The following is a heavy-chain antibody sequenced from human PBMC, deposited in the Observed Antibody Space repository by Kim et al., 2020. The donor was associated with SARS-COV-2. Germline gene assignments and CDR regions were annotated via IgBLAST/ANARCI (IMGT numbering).Heavy chain of an antibody. CDR1: GFSFSESW. J-gene: IGHJ4*02. D-gene: IGHD1-26*01. Sequence: GGSLRLSCAASGFSFSESWMHWVRQSPEKGLLWVSRINSEGTTIQYADSVRGRFTISRDNAKNTLHLQMNSLRAEDLAVYYCARGSGNFGFDYWGRG. CDR3: ARGSGNFGFDY. V-gene: IGHV3-74*01. CDR2: INSEGTTI.